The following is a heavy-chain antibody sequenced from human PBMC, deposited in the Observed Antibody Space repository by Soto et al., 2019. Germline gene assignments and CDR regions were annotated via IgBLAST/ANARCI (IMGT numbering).Heavy chain of an antibody. D-gene: IGHD7-27*01. CDR3: ARSTGGDACHF. V-gene: IGHV4-4*02. J-gene: IGHJ3*01. CDR1: GGSLTSNDW. Sequence: QVQLQESGPGLVKPSGTLSLTCAVSGGSLTSNDWWPWVRQPPGKGLEWVGQIHHSGSTFYNPSLRSRITVSINVSANPFSLHLDSVTAADTALYYCARSTGGDACHFWGQGTMVTVSS. CDR2: IHHSGST.